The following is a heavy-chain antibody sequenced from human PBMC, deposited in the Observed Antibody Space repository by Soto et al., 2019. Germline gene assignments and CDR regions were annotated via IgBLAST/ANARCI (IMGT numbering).Heavy chain of an antibody. V-gene: IGHV3-48*01. CDR2: ISSSSSTI. CDR3: AAARITMFGVVNTQENWFDP. D-gene: IGHD3-3*01. Sequence: GGSLRLSCAASGLTFSSYSMNWVRQAPGKGLEWVSYISSSSSTIYYADSVKGRFTISRDNAKNSLYLQMNSLRAEDTAVYYCAAARITMFGVVNTQENWFDPWGQGTLVTVSS. CDR1: GLTFSSYS. J-gene: IGHJ5*02.